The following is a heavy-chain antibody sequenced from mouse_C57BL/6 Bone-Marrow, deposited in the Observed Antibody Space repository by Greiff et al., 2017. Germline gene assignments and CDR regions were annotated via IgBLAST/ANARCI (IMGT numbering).Heavy chain of an antibody. CDR1: GFTFSSYG. CDR3: ARGGPYFDY. J-gene: IGHJ2*01. Sequence: EVQVVESGGDLVKPGGSLKLSCAASGFTFSSYGMSWVRQTPDKRLEWVATISSGGSYTYYPDSVKGRFTISRDNAKNTLYLQMSSLKSEDTAMYYCARGGPYFDYWGQGTTLTVSS. V-gene: IGHV5-6*01. CDR2: ISSGGSYT.